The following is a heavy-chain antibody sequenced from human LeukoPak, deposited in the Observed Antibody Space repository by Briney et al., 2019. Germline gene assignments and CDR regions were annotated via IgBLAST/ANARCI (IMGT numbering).Heavy chain of an antibody. CDR3: ARDYYDSSGYYLSFDY. D-gene: IGHD3-22*01. CDR1: GGTFSSYA. CDR2: IIPIFGTA. Sequence: SVKVSCKASGGTFSSYAISLVRQAPGQGLEWMGGIIPIFGTANYAQKFQGRVTITADESTSTAYMELSSLRSEDTAVYYCARDYYDSSGYYLSFDYWGQGTLVTVCS. J-gene: IGHJ4*02. V-gene: IGHV1-69*01.